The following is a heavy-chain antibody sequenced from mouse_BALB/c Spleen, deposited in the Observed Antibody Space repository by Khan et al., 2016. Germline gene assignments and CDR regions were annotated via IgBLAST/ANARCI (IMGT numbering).Heavy chain of an antibody. J-gene: IGHJ2*01. V-gene: IGHV3-8*02. CDR1: GDSITSGY. CDR2: ISSSDST. D-gene: IGHD2-14*01. CDR3: ARWNYRYDGYFDH. Sequence: EVQLQESGPSLVKPSQTLFLTCSVTGDSITSGYWNWIRKFPGNKLEYMGYISSSDSTFYNPSLKSRISITRDTSKNQYYLQLNSVTTEDTATYXCARWNYRYDGYFDHWGQGTTLTVSS.